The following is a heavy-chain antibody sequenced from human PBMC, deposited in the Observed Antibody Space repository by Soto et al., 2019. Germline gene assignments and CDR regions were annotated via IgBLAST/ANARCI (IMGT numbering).Heavy chain of an antibody. CDR3: AKGQKWELPFDY. J-gene: IGHJ4*02. D-gene: IGHD1-26*01. CDR1: GFIFSSYA. Sequence: GGSLRLSCAASGFIFSSYAMSWVRQAPGKGLEWVSAFSGTTRNTYYADSVKGRFTISRDNSKNTLYLQMNSLKAEDTAGYYCAKGQKWELPFDYWGQGALVTVSS. CDR2: FSGTTRNT. V-gene: IGHV3-23*01.